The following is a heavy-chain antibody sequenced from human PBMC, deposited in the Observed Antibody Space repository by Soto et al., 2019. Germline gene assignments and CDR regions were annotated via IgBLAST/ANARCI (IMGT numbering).Heavy chain of an antibody. Sequence: EGQLVESGGGLVKPGGSLRLSCAASGFAFQTYTMEWLRQPPGKGLEWVSSITISGNYIYYADSVKGRFTISRDNGRNSVYLQMNSLRAEDTAVYYCAKVGVLRTNFRRFALWGQGTLVTVSS. J-gene: IGHJ5*02. CDR1: GFAFQTYT. V-gene: IGHV3-21*01. CDR2: ITISGNYI. CDR3: AKVGVLRTNFRRFAL. D-gene: IGHD2-8*01.